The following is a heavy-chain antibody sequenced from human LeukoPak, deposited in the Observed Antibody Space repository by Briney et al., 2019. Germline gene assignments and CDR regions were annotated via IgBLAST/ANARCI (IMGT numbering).Heavy chain of an antibody. Sequence: SVKVSCKASGYTFSSYAISWVRQAPGQGLEWMGGIIPIFGTPNYAQKFQGRVTITADESTSTAYMELSSLRSEDTAVYYCARDLGCSGGSCYRGAFDIWGQGTMVTVSS. CDR3: ARDLGCSGGSCYRGAFDI. CDR2: IIPIFGTP. J-gene: IGHJ3*02. V-gene: IGHV1-69*13. CDR1: GYTFSSYA. D-gene: IGHD2-15*01.